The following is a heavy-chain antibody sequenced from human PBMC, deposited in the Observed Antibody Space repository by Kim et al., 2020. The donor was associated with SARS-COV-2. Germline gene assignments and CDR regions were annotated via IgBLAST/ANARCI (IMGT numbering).Heavy chain of an antibody. CDR2: MNPNSGNT. CDR3: ARGRSWLYYDSSGYYILHDAFDI. J-gene: IGHJ3*02. Sequence: ASVKVSCKASGYTFTSYDINWVRQATGQGLEWMGWMNPNSGNTGYAQKFQGRVTMTRNTSISTAYMELSSLRSEDTAVYYCARGRSWLYYDSSGYYILHDAFDIWGQGTMVTVSS. CDR1: GYTFTSYD. D-gene: IGHD3-22*01. V-gene: IGHV1-8*01.